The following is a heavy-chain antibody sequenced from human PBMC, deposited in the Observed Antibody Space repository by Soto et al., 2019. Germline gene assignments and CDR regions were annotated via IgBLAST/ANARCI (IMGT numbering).Heavy chain of an antibody. CDR2: ISYDGSNK. Sequence: GGALRLSCAASVFTFSSYGMHWVRQARVEVLEWVAVISYDGSNKYYADSVKGRFTISRDNSKNTLYLQMNSLRAEDTAVYYCAKDRIQLWLTPGRYGMDVWGQGTTVTVSS. J-gene: IGHJ6*02. D-gene: IGHD5-18*01. CDR3: AKDRIQLWLTPGRYGMDV. V-gene: IGHV3-30*18. CDR1: VFTFSSYG.